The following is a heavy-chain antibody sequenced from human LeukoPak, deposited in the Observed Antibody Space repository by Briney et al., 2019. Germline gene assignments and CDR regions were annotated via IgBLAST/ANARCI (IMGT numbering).Heavy chain of an antibody. Sequence: ASVKVSCKVSGYTLTELSMQWVRQAPGKGLEWMGGFDPEDGETIYAQNFQGRVTLTEDKSTDTVYMELNSLTSEDTAVYYCVIPSGTFLAYYFGLDVWGQGTTVTVSS. V-gene: IGHV1-24*01. CDR2: FDPEDGET. CDR3: VIPSGTFLAYYFGLDV. J-gene: IGHJ6*02. CDR1: GYTLTELS. D-gene: IGHD1-26*01.